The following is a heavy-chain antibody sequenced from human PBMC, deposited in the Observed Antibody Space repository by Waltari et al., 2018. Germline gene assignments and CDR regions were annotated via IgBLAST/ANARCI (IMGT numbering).Heavy chain of an antibody. D-gene: IGHD2-15*01. V-gene: IGHV1-8*03. CDR3: AREGEGYCSGGSCNWFDP. J-gene: IGHJ5*02. CDR2: MNPNSGNT. Sequence: QVQLVQSGAEVKKPGASVKVSCKASGDTFTSYDINWVRQATGQGLEWMGWMNPNSGNTGYAQKFQGRVTITRNTSISTAYMELSSLRSEDTAVYYCAREGEGYCSGGSCNWFDPWGQGTLVTVSS. CDR1: GDTFTSYD.